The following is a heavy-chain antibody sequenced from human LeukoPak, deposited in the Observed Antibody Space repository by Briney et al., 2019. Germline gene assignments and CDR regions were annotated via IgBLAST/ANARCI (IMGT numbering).Heavy chain of an antibody. J-gene: IGHJ5*02. V-gene: IGHV4-59*01. CDR1: GGSISSYY. D-gene: IGHD3-10*01. Sequence: SETLSLTCTVSGGSISSYYWSWIRQPPGKGLEWIGYIYYSGSTNYNPSLKSRVTISVDTSKNQFSLKLSSVTAADTAVYYCARVGSRSWFDPWGQGTLVTVSS. CDR2: IYYSGST. CDR3: ARVGSRSWFDP.